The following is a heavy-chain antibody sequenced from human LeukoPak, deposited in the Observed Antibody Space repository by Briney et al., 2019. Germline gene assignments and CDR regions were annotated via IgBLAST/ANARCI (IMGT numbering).Heavy chain of an antibody. CDR2: ISGSGGST. CDR1: GFTFSSYA. V-gene: IGHV3-23*01. Sequence: PGGSLRLSCAASGFTFSSYAMSWVRQAPGKGLEWVSAISGSGGSTDYADSVKGRFTISRDNSKNTLYLQMNSLRAEDTAIYYCAKYGPQDSGSSHFDYWGQGALVTVSS. CDR3: AKYGPQDSGSSHFDY. D-gene: IGHD1-26*01. J-gene: IGHJ4*02.